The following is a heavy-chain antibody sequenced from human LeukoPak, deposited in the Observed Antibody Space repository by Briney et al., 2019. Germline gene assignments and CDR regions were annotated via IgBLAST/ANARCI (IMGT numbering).Heavy chain of an antibody. J-gene: IGHJ6*03. CDR2: INTNTGNP. V-gene: IGHV7-4-1*02. CDR3: ARGRGAHYTGDYYSYYYMDV. Sequence: GASVKVSCKASGYTFTSSAMNWVRQAPGQGLEWMGWINTNTGNPTFAQGFTGRFVFSLDTSVSTAYLQISSLKAEDTAVYYCARGRGAHYTGDYYSYYYMDVWGKGTTVTVSS. CDR1: GYTFTSSA. D-gene: IGHD1-14*01.